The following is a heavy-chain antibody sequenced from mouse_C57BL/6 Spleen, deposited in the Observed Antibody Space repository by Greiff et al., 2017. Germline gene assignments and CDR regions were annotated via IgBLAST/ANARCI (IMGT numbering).Heavy chain of an antibody. CDR3: ARGRFGSSYYFDY. V-gene: IGHV1-64*01. Sequence: QVQLQQPGAELVKPGASVKLSCKASGYTFTSYWMHWVKQRPGQGLEWIGMIHPNSGSTNYNEKFKSKATLTVDKSSSTAYMQLSSLTSADSAVYYCARGRFGSSYYFDYWGQGTTLTVSS. CDR2: IHPNSGST. CDR1: GYTFTSYW. D-gene: IGHD1-3*01. J-gene: IGHJ2*01.